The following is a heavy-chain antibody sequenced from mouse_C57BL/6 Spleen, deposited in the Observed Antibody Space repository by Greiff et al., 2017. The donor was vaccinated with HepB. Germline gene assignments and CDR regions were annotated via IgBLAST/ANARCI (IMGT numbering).Heavy chain of an antibody. CDR1: GYTFTDYY. Sequence: VQLQQSGPELVKPGASVKISCKASGYTFTDYYMNWVKQSHGKSLEWIGDINPNNGGTSYNQKFKGKATLTVDKSSSTAYMELRSLTSEDSAVYYCAKSMDDYDLYYYAMDYWGQGTSVTVSS. CDR3: AKSMDDYDLYYYAMDY. V-gene: IGHV1-26*01. J-gene: IGHJ4*01. CDR2: INPNNGGT. D-gene: IGHD2-4*01.